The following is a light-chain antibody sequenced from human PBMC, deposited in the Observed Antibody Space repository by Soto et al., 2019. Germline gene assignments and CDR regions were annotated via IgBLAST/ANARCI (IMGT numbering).Light chain of an antibody. J-gene: IGLJ1*01. CDR3: CSYAGTYTFV. Sequence: QSVLTQPRSMSGSPGQSVTISCTGTSSDVGGYNYVSWYQHHPGKAPKLMIYDVSKRPSGVPDRFSGSRSGNTASLTISGLQADDEADYYCCSYAGTYTFVFGTGTNVTVL. V-gene: IGLV2-11*01. CDR1: SSDVGGYNY. CDR2: DVS.